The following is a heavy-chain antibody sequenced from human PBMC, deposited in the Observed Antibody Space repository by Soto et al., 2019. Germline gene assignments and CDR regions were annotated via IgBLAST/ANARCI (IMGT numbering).Heavy chain of an antibody. CDR3: TSEGPALYAFDI. V-gene: IGHV3-49*03. CDR1: GFTFGGYA. J-gene: IGHJ3*02. Sequence: PGGSLRLSCTASGFTFGGYAMSWFRQAPGKGLEWVGFIRSKAYGGATGYAASVKGRFTISRDDSKSIAYLQMNSLKTEDTAVYYCTSEGPALYAFDIWGQGTMVTVSS. CDR2: IRSKAYGGAT.